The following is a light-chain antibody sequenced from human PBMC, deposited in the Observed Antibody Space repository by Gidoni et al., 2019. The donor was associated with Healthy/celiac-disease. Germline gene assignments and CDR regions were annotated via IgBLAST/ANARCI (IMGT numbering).Light chain of an antibody. V-gene: IGLV2-14*01. CDR1: SSDVGGYNY. J-gene: IGLJ2*01. CDR3: SSYTSSSTLV. Sequence: SALANPVSVPGWPGQSITISFTGTSSDVGGYNYVSWYQQHPGKAPKLMIYEVSNRPSGVPDRFSGSKSGNTASLTISGLQAEDEADYYCSSYTSSSTLVFGGGTKLTVL. CDR2: EVS.